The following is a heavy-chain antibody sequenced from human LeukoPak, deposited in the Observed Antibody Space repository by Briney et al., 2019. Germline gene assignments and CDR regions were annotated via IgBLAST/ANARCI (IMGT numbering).Heavy chain of an antibody. Sequence: SQTLSLTCAISGDSVSSNTAAWKWIRQSPWRGLEWRGRTYYRSKWYNDYAVAVKSRITINPDTSKNQFSLQLNSVTPEDTAVYYCARDGYCSSTSCYESFFDLWGQGTLLPV. D-gene: IGHD2-2*03. CDR1: GDSVSSNTAA. CDR3: ARDGYCSSTSCYESFFDL. J-gene: IGHJ4*02. CDR2: TYYRSKWYN. V-gene: IGHV6-1*01.